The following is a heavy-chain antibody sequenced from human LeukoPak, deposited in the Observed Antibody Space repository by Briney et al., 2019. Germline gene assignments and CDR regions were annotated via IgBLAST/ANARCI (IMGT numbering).Heavy chain of an antibody. D-gene: IGHD3-16*01. V-gene: IGHV3-23*01. Sequence: GGSLRLSCAASGLTFSSQVMSWVRQAPGKGLEWVSAISGSGGSTYYADSVKGRFTISRDNSKNTLYLQMNSLRAEDTAVYYCAKNRRRIGFGDAFDIWGQGTMVTVSS. CDR1: GLTFSSQV. CDR3: AKNRRRIGFGDAFDI. J-gene: IGHJ3*02. CDR2: ISGSGGST.